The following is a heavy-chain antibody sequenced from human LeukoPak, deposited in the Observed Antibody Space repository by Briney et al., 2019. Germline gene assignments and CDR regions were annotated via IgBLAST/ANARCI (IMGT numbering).Heavy chain of an antibody. V-gene: IGHV4-4*08. D-gene: IGHD5-12*01. CDR2: IYTSGST. Sequence: KSSETLSLTCTVSGGSISSYYWSWIRQPPGKGLEWIGYIYTSGSTNYNPSLKSRVTMSVDTSKNQFSLKLSSVTAADTAVYYCAREYSGYDYLYYYYYMDVWGKGTTVTISS. CDR3: AREYSGYDYLYYYYYMDV. CDR1: GGSISSYY. J-gene: IGHJ6*03.